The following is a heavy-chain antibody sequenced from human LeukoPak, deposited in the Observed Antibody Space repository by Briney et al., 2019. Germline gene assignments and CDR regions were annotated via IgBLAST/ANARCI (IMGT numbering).Heavy chain of an antibody. CDR2: IYHSGST. D-gene: IGHD2-2*01. J-gene: IGHJ4*02. CDR3: ARHCSSTSCYFRR. Sequence: KSSETLSLTRAVSGYSISSGYYWGWIRQPPGKGLEWIGSIYHSGSTYYNPSLKSRVTISVDTSKNQFSLKLSSVTAADTAVYYCARHCSSTSCYFRRWGQGTLVTVSS. V-gene: IGHV4-38-2*01. CDR1: GYSISSGYY.